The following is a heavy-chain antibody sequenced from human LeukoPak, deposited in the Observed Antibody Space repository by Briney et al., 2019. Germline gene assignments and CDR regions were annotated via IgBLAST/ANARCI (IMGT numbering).Heavy chain of an antibody. CDR1: GYTFTGYY. CDR2: INPNSGGT. V-gene: IGHV1-2*06. D-gene: IGHD1-26*01. Sequence: ASVKVSCKASGYTFTGYYMHWVRQAPGQGLEWMGRINPNSGGTNYAQKFQDRVTMTRDTSISTTYMELSRLRSDDTAVYYCARRPGGELRGFDYWGQGTLVTVSS. J-gene: IGHJ4*02. CDR3: ARRPGGELRGFDY.